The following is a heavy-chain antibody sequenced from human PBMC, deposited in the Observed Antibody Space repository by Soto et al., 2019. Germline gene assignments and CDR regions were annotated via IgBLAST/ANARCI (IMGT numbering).Heavy chain of an antibody. D-gene: IGHD3-10*02. CDR2: ISGSASAT. CDR3: AKGMANTLFGVDPRFDF. J-gene: IGHJ4*02. CDR1: GFSFSNYA. V-gene: IGHV3-23*01. Sequence: GGSLRLSCATSGFSFSNYAMSWVRQAPGKGLEWVSLISGSASATHYADSVKGRFTISRDNSKRTVYLQLNSLRAEDTAVYYCAKGMANTLFGVDPRFDFWGRGTVDTVST.